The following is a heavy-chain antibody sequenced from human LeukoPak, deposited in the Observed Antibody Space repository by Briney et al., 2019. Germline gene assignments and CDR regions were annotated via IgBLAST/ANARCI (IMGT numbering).Heavy chain of an antibody. CDR2: INHSGST. CDR3: ARDGPISSGWYLRVSWFDP. D-gene: IGHD6-19*01. V-gene: IGHV4-34*01. J-gene: IGHJ5*02. CDR1: GGSFSGYY. Sequence: SETLSLTCAVYGGSFSGYYWSWIRQPPGKGLEWIGEINHSGSTNYNPSLKSRVTISVDTSKNQFSLNLSSVTAADTAVYYCARDGPISSGWYLRVSWFDPWGQGTLVTVSS.